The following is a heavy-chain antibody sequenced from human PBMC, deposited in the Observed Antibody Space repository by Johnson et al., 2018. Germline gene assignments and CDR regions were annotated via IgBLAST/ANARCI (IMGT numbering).Heavy chain of an antibody. J-gene: IGHJ6*03. CDR1: GFTFSSYN. CDR3: GRVEDYYYYMDV. V-gene: IGHV3-21*01. Sequence: EVQLVESGGGLVKPGGSLRLSCAASGFTFSSYNMKWVRQAPGKGLEWVSSISSSSNYIYYADSVKGRSPISRDNAKNSLYLQRNSLRAGETAMYYCGRVEDYYYYMDVWGKGTTVTVSS. CDR2: ISSSSNYI.